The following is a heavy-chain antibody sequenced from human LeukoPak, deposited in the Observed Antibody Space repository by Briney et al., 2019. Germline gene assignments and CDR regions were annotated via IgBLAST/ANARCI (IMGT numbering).Heavy chain of an antibody. Sequence: ASVKVSCKASGYTFTGYYMHWVRQAPGQGLEWMGWINPNSGGTNYAQKFQGRATMTRDTSISTAYMELSRLRSDDTAVYYCARESDSSNWSGAFDIWGQGTMVTVSS. V-gene: IGHV1-2*02. CDR1: GYTFTGYY. D-gene: IGHD6-13*01. CDR3: ARESDSSNWSGAFDI. J-gene: IGHJ3*02. CDR2: INPNSGGT.